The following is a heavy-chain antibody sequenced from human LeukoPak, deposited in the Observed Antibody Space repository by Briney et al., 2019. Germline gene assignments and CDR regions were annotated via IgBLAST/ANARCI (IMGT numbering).Heavy chain of an antibody. CDR1: GYTFTGYY. V-gene: IGHV1-2*02. CDR2: INPKSGGT. CDR3: ARGREGTAVAGTSLAYDY. D-gene: IGHD6-19*01. Sequence: ASVKVSCKTSGYTFTGYYMHWVRQAPGQGLEWMGWINPKSGGTNYAQKFQGRVTMTRDTSISTAYMELSRLRSDDTAVYYCARGREGTAVAGTSLAYDYWGQGTLVAVSS. J-gene: IGHJ4*02.